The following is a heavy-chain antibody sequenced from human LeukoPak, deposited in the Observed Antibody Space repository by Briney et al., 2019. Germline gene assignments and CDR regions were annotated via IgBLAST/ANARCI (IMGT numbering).Heavy chain of an antibody. V-gene: IGHV1-2*02. CDR1: GLTFTGFIY. J-gene: IGHJ5*02. Sequence: ASVKVSCEPSGLTFTGFIYIHWVRQAPGQGPEWMGLINTNSGVTDYARKFQGRVTMPREKSISTAYIELDRLTSDDTAMYYCTRDRLSNWFDPWGQGTLVTVSS. CDR2: INTNSGVT. D-gene: IGHD5-12*01. CDR3: TRDRLSNWFDP.